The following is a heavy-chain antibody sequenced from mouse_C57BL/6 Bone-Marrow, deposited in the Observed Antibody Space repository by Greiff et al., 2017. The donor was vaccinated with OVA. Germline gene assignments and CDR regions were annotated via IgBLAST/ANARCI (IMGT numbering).Heavy chain of an antibody. Sequence: QVKLQQPGAELVRPGPSVKLSCKASGYTFTSSWMHGVKQRPGQGLEWIGVIDPSVSYPTYNQKFKGKATLTVDTSSSTAYMQLISLTSEDSAVYYCAPITTVVASTGFDVWGTGTTVTVSS. CDR2: IDPSVSYP. V-gene: IGHV1-59*01. CDR1: GYTFTSSW. CDR3: APITTVVASTGFDV. J-gene: IGHJ1*03. D-gene: IGHD1-1*01.